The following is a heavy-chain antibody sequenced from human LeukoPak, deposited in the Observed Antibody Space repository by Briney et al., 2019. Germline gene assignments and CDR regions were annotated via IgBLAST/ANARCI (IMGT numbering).Heavy chain of an antibody. CDR3: ARDHRGSGSRYYYYYMDV. J-gene: IGHJ6*03. V-gene: IGHV3-74*01. CDR1: GFTFSSYW. Sequence: GGSLRLSCAASGFTFSSYWMHWVRHAPGKGLVWVSRINSDGSSTSYADSVKGRFTISRDNAKNTLYLQMNSLRAEDTAVYYCARDHRGSGSRYYYYYMDVWGKGTTVTVSS. CDR2: INSDGSST. D-gene: IGHD3-10*01.